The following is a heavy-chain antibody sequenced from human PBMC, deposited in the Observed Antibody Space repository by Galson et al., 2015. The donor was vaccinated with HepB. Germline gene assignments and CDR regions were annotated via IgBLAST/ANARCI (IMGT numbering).Heavy chain of an antibody. D-gene: IGHD1-7*01. J-gene: IGHJ4*02. Sequence: QSGAEVKRPGDSLKISCKGSGYIFYNYWIGWVRQMPGKGLEWMGIIYPGDSDTRYSPSFQGHVTISADKSTSTAYLQWNSLKASDTAMYYCASQLSAGWNYFFDYRGQGTLVTVSS. CDR3: ASQLSAGWNYFFDY. V-gene: IGHV5-51*06. CDR2: IYPGDSDT. CDR1: GYIFYNYW.